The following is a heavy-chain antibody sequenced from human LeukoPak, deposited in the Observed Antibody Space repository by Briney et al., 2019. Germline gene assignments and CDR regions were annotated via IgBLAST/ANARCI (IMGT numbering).Heavy chain of an antibody. CDR1: GFTFSSYE. V-gene: IGHV3-48*03. CDR3: ARDLVVLRYFDWSGDP. Sequence: GGSLRLSCAASGFTFSSYEMNWVRQAPGKGLEWVSYISSSGSTIYYADSVKGRFTISRDNAKNSLYLQMNSLRAKDTAVYYCARDLVVLRYFDWSGDPWGQGTLVTVSS. CDR2: ISSSGSTI. J-gene: IGHJ5*02. D-gene: IGHD3-9*01.